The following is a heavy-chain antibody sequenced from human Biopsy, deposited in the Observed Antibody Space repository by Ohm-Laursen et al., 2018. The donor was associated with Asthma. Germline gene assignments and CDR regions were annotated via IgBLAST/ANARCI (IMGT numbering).Heavy chain of an antibody. Sequence: SLRLSCTAAGFVFSQCGMHWVRQGPGKGLGWVALVSSDGHNKYYEDSVKGRFTISRDNSRNRLYLQINRLTVEDSAVYFCARQSGQDYGDSSGFDIWGQGTKVAVSS. CDR1: GFVFSQCG. J-gene: IGHJ3*02. CDR3: ARQSGQDYGDSSGFDI. CDR2: VSSDGHNK. V-gene: IGHV3-30*03. D-gene: IGHD3-22*01.